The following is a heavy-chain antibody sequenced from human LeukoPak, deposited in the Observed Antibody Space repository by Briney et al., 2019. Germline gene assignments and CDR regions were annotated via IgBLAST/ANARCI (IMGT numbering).Heavy chain of an antibody. V-gene: IGHV3-33*01. J-gene: IGHJ4*02. CDR3: ARRGEYSNLNYLEY. CDR2: IWSDGSNK. CDR1: GFTFSTYG. Sequence: GGSLRLSCAASGFTFSTYGMHWVRQAPGKGLEWVSSIWSDGSNKYYADSVKGRFTISRDNSKNTLYLQMNSLRAEDTAVYYCARRGEYSNLNYLEYWGQGTLVTVSS. D-gene: IGHD4-11*01.